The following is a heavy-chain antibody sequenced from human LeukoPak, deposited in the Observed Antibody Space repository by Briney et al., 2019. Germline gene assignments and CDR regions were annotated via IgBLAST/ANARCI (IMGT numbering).Heavy chain of an antibody. CDR3: ARPPLGYSSSWYYED. J-gene: IGHJ4*02. CDR1: GGSCSGCY. D-gene: IGHD6-13*01. V-gene: IGHV4-34*01. Sequence: SETLSLTCAVYGGSCSGCYWSWIRQPPGKGLGWFGEINHSGSTNYNPSLKSRVTISVDTSKNQFSLKLSSVTAADTAVYYCARPPLGYSSSWYYEDWGQGTLVTVSS. CDR2: INHSGST.